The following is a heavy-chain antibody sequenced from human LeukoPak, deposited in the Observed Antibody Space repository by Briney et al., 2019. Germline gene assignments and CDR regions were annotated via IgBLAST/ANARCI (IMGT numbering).Heavy chain of an antibody. CDR2: INPNSGGT. D-gene: IGHD6-19*01. CDR1: GYTFTGQY. CDR3: ARPTVAGDAFDI. V-gene: IGHV1-2*02. Sequence: ASVKVSCKTSGYTFTGQYLHWVRQAPGQGLEWMGWINPNSGGTNYAQKFQGRVTMTRDTSISTAYMELSRLRSDDTAVYYCARPTVAGDAFDIWGQGTMVTVSS. J-gene: IGHJ3*02.